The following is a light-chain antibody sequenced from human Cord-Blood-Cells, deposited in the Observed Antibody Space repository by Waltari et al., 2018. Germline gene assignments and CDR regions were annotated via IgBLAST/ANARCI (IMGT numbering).Light chain of an antibody. J-gene: IGLJ1*01. V-gene: IGLV2-23*01. CDR1: SSDDGSFNL. Sequence: QSALTQPASVSGSPGQSITIPCTGTSSDDGSFNLFSWYQQHPGKAPKLMIYEGSKRPSGVSNRFSGSKSGNTASLTISGLQAEDEADYYCCSYAGSSTFYVFGTGTKVTVL. CDR3: CSYAGSSTFYV. CDR2: EGS.